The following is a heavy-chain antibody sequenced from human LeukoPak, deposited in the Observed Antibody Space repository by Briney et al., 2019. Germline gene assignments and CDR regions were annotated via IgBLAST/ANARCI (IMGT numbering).Heavy chain of an antibody. CDR2: ISYRGST. J-gene: IGHJ3*02. D-gene: IGHD4-17*01. CDR1: GDSFSSHY. CDR3: ARDLVTVTKGFDI. Sequence: SETLSLTCTVSGDSFSSHYWTWIRQPPGKGLEWIGYISYRGSTNYNPSLKRRLTISIDTSKNQFSLKLSSVTAADTAVYYCARDLVTVTKGFDIWGQGTMVSVSS. V-gene: IGHV4-59*11.